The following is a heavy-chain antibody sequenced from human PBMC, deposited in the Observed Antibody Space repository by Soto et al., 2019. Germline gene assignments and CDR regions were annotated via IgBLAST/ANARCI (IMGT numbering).Heavy chain of an antibody. D-gene: IGHD3-3*01. CDR1: GFTFSSYA. CDR2: ISSNGGST. J-gene: IGHJ6*02. Sequence: GGSLRLSCAASGFTFSSYAMHWVRQAPGKGLEYVSAISSNGGSTYYANSVKGRFTISRDNSKNTLYLQMNSLRAEDTAVYYCARVRTYYDFWSGYTPPNHYYGMDVWGQGTTVTVSS. V-gene: IGHV3-64*01. CDR3: ARVRTYYDFWSGYTPPNHYYGMDV.